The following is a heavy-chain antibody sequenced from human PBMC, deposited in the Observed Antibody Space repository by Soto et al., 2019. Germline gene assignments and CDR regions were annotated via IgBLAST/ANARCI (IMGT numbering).Heavy chain of an antibody. CDR1: NGSISSGPYS. CDR3: ARGPPFH. V-gene: IGHV4-30-2*01. CDR2: IYHSGST. J-gene: IGHJ4*02. Sequence: PSETLSLTCTVSNGSISSGPYSWGWIRQPPGEGLEWIGYIYHSGSTYYNPSLKSRVTISVDRSKNQFSLKLSSVTAADTAVYYCARGPPFHWGQGTLVTVSS. D-gene: IGHD3-16*01.